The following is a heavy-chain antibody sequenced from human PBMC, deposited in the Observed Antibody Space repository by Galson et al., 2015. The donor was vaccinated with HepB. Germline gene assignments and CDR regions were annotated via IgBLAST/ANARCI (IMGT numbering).Heavy chain of an antibody. CDR1: GFTFDDYA. CDR2: ISWNSGSI. Sequence: SLRLSCAASGFTFDDYAMHWVRHAPGKGLEWVSGISWNSGSIGYADSVKGRFTISRDNAKNSLYLQMNSLRAEDTALYYCARIRDGYNHDAFDIWGQGTMLTVSS. D-gene: IGHD5-24*01. V-gene: IGHV3-9*01. CDR3: ARIRDGYNHDAFDI. J-gene: IGHJ3*02.